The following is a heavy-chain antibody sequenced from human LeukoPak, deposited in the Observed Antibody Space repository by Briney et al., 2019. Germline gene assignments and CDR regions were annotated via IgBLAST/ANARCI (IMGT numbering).Heavy chain of an antibody. CDR3: ARVIGDYGGNGNWFDP. CDR2: IYTSGST. Sequence: PSETLSLTCSVSGASISSGSDYWSWIRQPAGKGLEWIGRIYTSGSTNYNPSLKSRVTMSVDTSKNQFSLKLSSVTAADTAVYYCARVIGDYGGNGNWFDPWGQGTLVTVSS. CDR1: GASISSGSDY. D-gene: IGHD4-23*01. V-gene: IGHV4-61*02. J-gene: IGHJ5*02.